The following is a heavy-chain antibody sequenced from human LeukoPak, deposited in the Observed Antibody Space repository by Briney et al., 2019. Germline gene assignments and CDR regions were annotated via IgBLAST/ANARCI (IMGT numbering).Heavy chain of an antibody. J-gene: IGHJ4*02. CDR2: IQYDETNK. CDR3: AKDGPPVDY. V-gene: IGHV3-30*02. CDR1: GIIFSSYG. Sequence: GGSLRLSCAASGIIFSSYGMHWVRQAPGKGLGWVAFIQYDETNKYYTDSVKGRFTISRDKSKNTLYLQMNSLRPEDTAVYYCAKDGPPVDYWGQGTLVTVSS.